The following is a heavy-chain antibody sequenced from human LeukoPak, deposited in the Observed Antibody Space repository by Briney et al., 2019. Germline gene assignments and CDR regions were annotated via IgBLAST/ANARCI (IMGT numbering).Heavy chain of an antibody. Sequence: GESLKISCKGSGYSFTSYGISWVRQAPGQGLEWMGWISAYNGNTNYAQKLQGRVTMTTDTSTSTAYMELRSLRSDDTAVYYCARDQGDERAFDYWGQGTLVTVSS. CDR1: GYSFTSYG. V-gene: IGHV1-18*01. CDR3: ARDQGDERAFDY. CDR2: ISAYNGNT. J-gene: IGHJ4*02. D-gene: IGHD2-21*01.